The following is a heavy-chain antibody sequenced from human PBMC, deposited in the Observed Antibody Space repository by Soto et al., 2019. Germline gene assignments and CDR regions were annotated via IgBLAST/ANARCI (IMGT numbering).Heavy chain of an antibody. CDR1: GGSFSPFY. V-gene: IGHV4-34*01. Sequence: QVQLQQWGAGPLKPSETLSLTCAVYGGSFSPFYWSWIRQPPGKGLEWIGEINHSGSTNYNPSLKSRVTISVDTSKNQFSLKLSSVTAADTAMYYCARGRDYWGQGTLVTVSS. J-gene: IGHJ4*02. CDR3: ARGRDY. CDR2: INHSGST.